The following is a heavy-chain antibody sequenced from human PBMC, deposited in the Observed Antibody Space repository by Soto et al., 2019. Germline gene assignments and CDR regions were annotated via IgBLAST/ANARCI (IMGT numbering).Heavy chain of an antibody. CDR3: AREKTSASYYYDSSGYTDAFDI. V-gene: IGHV3-48*02. D-gene: IGHD3-22*01. CDR1: GFTFSSYS. J-gene: IGHJ3*02. CDR2: ISSSTI. Sequence: PGGSLRLSCAASGFTFSSYSMNWVRQAPGKGLEWVSYISSSTIYYADSVKGRFTISRDNAKNSLYLQMNSLRDEDTAVYYCAREKTSASYYYDSSGYTDAFDIWGQGTMVTVSS.